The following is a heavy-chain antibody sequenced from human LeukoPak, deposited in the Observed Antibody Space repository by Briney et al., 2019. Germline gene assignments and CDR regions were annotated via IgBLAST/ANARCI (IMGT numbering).Heavy chain of an antibody. V-gene: IGHV4-4*07. J-gene: IGHJ4*02. CDR2: IYTSGST. CDR1: GGSISGYY. Sequence: PSETLSLTCTVSGGSISGYYWSWIRQPAGKGLEWIWRIYTSGSTNYNPSLKSRVTMSVDTSKNQFSLKLSSVTAADTAVYYCARVSDSYYDSSGYYYFDYWGQGTLVTVSS. D-gene: IGHD3-22*01. CDR3: ARVSDSYYDSSGYYYFDY.